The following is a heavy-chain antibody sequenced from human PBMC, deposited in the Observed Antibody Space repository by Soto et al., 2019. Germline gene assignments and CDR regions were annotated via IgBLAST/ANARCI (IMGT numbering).Heavy chain of an antibody. J-gene: IGHJ4*02. CDR3: ARDKGQLVPADGY. V-gene: IGHV3-11*01. D-gene: IGHD6-6*01. Sequence: GGSLRLSCAASGFTFSDYYMSWIRQAPGRGLEWVSYITSSGSSIYYADSVKGRFTISRDNAKNSLYLQMNSLRAEDTAVYYCARDKGQLVPADGYWGQGTLVTVSS. CDR2: ITSSGSSI. CDR1: GFTFSDYY.